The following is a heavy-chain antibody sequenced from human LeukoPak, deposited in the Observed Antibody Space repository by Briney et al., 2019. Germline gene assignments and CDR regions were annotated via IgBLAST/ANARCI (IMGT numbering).Heavy chain of an antibody. CDR2: IYYSGST. J-gene: IGHJ4*02. CDR1: GGSISSSSYY. CDR3: ARHSPRYSSGWYSLYYFDY. D-gene: IGHD6-19*01. Sequence: SETLSLTCTVSGGSISSSSYYWGWIRQPPGKGLEWIGSIYYSGSTYYNPSLKSRVTISVDTSKNQFSLKLSSVTAADTAVYYCARHSPRYSSGWYSLYYFDYWGQGTLVTVSS. V-gene: IGHV4-39*01.